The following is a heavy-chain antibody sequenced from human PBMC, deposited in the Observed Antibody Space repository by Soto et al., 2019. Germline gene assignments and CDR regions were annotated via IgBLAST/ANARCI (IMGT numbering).Heavy chain of an antibody. V-gene: IGHV1-58*01. CDR3: AAFDPGPMGFDP. J-gene: IGHJ5*02. Sequence: CKASGFTFSSSAVQWVRQARGQRLEWIGKIVVGSGNTNYAQKFQERVTITRDMSSSTAYMELSSLRSEDTAFYYCAAFDPGPMGFDPWGQGTLVTVSS. CDR1: GFTFSSSA. CDR2: IVVGSGNT. D-gene: IGHD3-9*01.